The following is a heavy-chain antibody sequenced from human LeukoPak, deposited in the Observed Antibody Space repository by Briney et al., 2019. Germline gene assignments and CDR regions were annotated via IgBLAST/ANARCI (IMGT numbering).Heavy chain of an antibody. Sequence: SETLSLTCTVSGGSISSSSYYWGWIRQPPGKGLEWIGSIYYSGSTYYNPSLKSRVTISVDTSKNQFSLKLSSVTAANTAVYYCARSGSYPDYWGQGTLVTVSS. CDR2: IYYSGST. J-gene: IGHJ4*02. D-gene: IGHD1-26*01. CDR3: ARSGSYPDY. CDR1: GGSISSSSYY. V-gene: IGHV4-39*01.